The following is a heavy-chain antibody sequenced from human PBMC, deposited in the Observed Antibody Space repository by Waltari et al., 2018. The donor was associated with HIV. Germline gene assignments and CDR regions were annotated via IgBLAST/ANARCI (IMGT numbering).Heavy chain of an antibody. CDR2: TGGAGDDA. J-gene: IGHJ3*02. Sequence: EGELVESGGGLVLPGGSLRLSCAGTGFIFGDYAMRWVRQAPGKGVEWVLSTGGAGDDAYYADSGKGRFTISRDHSKKTLHLQMNSLRAEDTAVYYCAKDHFARNSLWDAFDIWGQGQWSPSLQ. V-gene: IGHV3-23*04. CDR1: GFIFGDYA. D-gene: IGHD2-21*01. CDR3: AKDHFARNSLWDAFDI.